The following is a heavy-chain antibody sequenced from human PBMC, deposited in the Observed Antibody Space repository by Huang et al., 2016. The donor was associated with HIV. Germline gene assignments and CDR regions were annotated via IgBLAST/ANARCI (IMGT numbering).Heavy chain of an antibody. D-gene: IGHD6-13*01. J-gene: IGHJ4*02. Sequence: EVQLLESGGGLVQPGGSLRLSCAASGFTFSSYAMSWVRQAPGKGREWVSSSTGRGSSSYYADSVKGRFTISRDNSKNTLYLQMNSLRAEDTAIYYCAKADSGAAAGSLVDYWGQGTLVTVSS. CDR3: AKADSGAAAGSLVDY. V-gene: IGHV3-23*01. CDR2: STGRGSSS. CDR1: GFTFSSYA.